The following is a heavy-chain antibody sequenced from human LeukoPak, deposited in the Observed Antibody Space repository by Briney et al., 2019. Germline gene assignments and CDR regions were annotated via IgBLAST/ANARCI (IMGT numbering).Heavy chain of an antibody. D-gene: IGHD2-15*01. CDR3: ARDPRIGYCSGGSCHTYYFDY. CDR1: GGTFSSYA. V-gene: IGHV1-69*04. CDR2: IIPILGIA. Sequence: SVKVSCKASGGTFSSYAISWVRQAPGQGLEWMGRIIPILGIANYAQKFQGRVTITADKSTSTAYMELSSLRSEDTAVYYCARDPRIGYCSGGSCHTYYFDYWGQGTLVTVSS. J-gene: IGHJ4*02.